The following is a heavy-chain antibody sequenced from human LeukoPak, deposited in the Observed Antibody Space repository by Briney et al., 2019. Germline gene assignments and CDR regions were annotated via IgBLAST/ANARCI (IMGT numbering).Heavy chain of an antibody. J-gene: IGHJ6*03. CDR1: GGSISTYY. CDR3: ARGLGYYDSSGYYYYYYMDV. CDR2: IYSSGST. Sequence: SETLSLTCTVSGGSISTYYWSWIRQPAGKGLEWIGRIYSSGSTNYNPSLKSRVTMSVDTSKNQFSLKLSSVTAADTAVYYCARGLGYYDSSGYYYYYYMDVWGKGTTVTISS. D-gene: IGHD3-22*01. V-gene: IGHV4-4*07.